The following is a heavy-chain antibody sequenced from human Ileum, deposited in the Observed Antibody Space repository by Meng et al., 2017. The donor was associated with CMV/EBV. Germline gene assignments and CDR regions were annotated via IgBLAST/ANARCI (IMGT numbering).Heavy chain of an antibody. Sequence: SETLSLTCFVSGGSLNNYYWSWIRQPPGKGLEWIGHIYSSGLTSYNFPLKSRVTISVDTSKNPFSLNLTSVTAADTAVYYCARHFSGWSYYFDHWGQGMLVTVSS. J-gene: IGHJ4*02. CDR2: IYSSGLT. D-gene: IGHD6-19*01. V-gene: IGHV4-59*01. CDR3: ARHFSGWSYYFDH. CDR1: GGSLNNYY.